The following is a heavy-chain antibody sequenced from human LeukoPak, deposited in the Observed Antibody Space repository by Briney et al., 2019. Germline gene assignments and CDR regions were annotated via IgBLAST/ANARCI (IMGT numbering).Heavy chain of an antibody. V-gene: IGHV3-23*01. CDR3: VREDTPATANY. CDR2: ISGGGDIT. J-gene: IGHJ4*02. Sequence: GGSLRLSCAASGFNFANHAMIWVRQTPGKGLEWVSAISGGGDITYYADSVKGRFTISRDNSKDTLFLQMHSLRPGDTAVYYCVREDTPATANYWGQGTLVTISS. D-gene: IGHD2-21*02. CDR1: GFNFANHA.